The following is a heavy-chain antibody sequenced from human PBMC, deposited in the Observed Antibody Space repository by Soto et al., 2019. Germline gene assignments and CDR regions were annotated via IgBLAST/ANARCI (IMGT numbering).Heavy chain of an antibody. CDR3: ARKTYYDILTGRYYFDY. Sequence: ASVKVSCKASGYTFTSYGTSWVRQAPGQGLEWMGWISAYNGNTNYAQKLQGRVTMTTDTSTSTAYMELRSLRSDDTAVYYCARKTYYDILTGRYYFDYWGQGTLVTVSS. J-gene: IGHJ4*02. CDR2: ISAYNGNT. D-gene: IGHD3-9*01. V-gene: IGHV1-18*04. CDR1: GYTFTSYG.